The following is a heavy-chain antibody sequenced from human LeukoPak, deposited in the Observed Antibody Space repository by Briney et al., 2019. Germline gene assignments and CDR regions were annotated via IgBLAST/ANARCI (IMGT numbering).Heavy chain of an antibody. CDR3: ARAGYSSGWTKVDY. Sequence: SSETLSLTCTVSGGSISSYYWSWIRRPPGKGLEWIGYIYYSGTTYYNPSLKSRVTISVDTSKNQFSLKLSSVTAADTAVYYCARAGYSSGWTKVDYWGQGTLVTVSS. V-gene: IGHV4-59*01. D-gene: IGHD6-19*01. CDR2: IYYSGTT. CDR1: GGSISSYY. J-gene: IGHJ4*02.